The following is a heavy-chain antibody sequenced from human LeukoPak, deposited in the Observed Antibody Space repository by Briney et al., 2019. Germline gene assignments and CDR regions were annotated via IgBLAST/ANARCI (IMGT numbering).Heavy chain of an antibody. CDR1: GYTFTSYA. J-gene: IGHJ4*02. Sequence: ASVKVSCKASGYTFTSYAMNWVRQAPGQGLEWMVWINTNTGNPTYAQGFTGRFVFSLDTSVSTAYLQISSLKAEDTAVYYCASRNYYDRDLHYFDYWGQGTLVTVSS. D-gene: IGHD3-22*01. CDR2: INTNTGNP. CDR3: ASRNYYDRDLHYFDY. V-gene: IGHV7-4-1*02.